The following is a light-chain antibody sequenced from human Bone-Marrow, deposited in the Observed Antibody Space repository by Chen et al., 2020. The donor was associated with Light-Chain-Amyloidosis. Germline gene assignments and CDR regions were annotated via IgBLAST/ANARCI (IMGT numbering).Light chain of an antibody. CDR1: ESVSDN. Sequence: EIVMTQSPATLSVSPGDRATVSCRASESVSDNLAWYQHKPGQAPRLLIYGASTRATCIPARFSGSGSGTEFTIPISSVQSEDFGLYFCQQYNKWPPITFGQGTRLGIK. CDR2: GAS. J-gene: IGKJ5*01. CDR3: QQYNKWPPIT. V-gene: IGKV3-15*01.